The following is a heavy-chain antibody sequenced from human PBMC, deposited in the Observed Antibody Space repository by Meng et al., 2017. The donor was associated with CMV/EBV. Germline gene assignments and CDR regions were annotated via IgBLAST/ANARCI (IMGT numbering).Heavy chain of an antibody. CDR3: ARGQEVVVVPAARTSWFDP. D-gene: IGHD2-2*01. CDR2: INHSGST. J-gene: IGHJ5*02. Sequence: SVSGYYWSWIRQPPGKGLEWIGEINHSGSTNYNPSLKSRVTISVDTSKNQFSLKLSSVTAADTAVYYCARGQEVVVVPAARTSWFDPWGQGTLVTVSS. V-gene: IGHV4-34*01. CDR1: SVSGYY.